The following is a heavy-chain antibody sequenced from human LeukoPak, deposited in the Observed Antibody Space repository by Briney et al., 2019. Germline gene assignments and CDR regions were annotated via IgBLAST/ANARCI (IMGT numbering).Heavy chain of an antibody. J-gene: IGHJ4*02. CDR3: AREAVAGTHYFDY. V-gene: IGHV3-64*01. CDR1: GFTFSSYA. D-gene: IGHD6-19*01. CDR2: ISSNGGST. Sequence: GGSLRLSCAASGFTFSSYAMHWVRQVPGKGLEYVSAISSNGGSTYYANSVKGRFTISRDNSKNTLYLQMGSLRAEDMAVYYCAREAVAGTHYFDYWGQGTLVTVSS.